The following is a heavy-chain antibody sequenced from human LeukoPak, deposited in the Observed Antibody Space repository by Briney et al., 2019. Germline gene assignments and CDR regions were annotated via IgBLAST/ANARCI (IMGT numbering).Heavy chain of an antibody. V-gene: IGHV4-39*01. CDR1: GDSISSSRYY. Sequence: SETLSLTCTVSGDSISSSRYYWGWIRQPPGKGLEWIGSIYYSLSTYYNPSLKSRVTISVDTSKNQFSLKLSSVTAADTAVYYCARVDYYDSSGYYPHAFDIWGQGTMVTVSS. J-gene: IGHJ3*02. CDR3: ARVDYYDSSGYYPHAFDI. CDR2: IYYSLST. D-gene: IGHD3-22*01.